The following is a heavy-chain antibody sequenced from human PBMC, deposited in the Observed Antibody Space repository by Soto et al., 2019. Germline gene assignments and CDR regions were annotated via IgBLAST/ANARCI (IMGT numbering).Heavy chain of an antibody. V-gene: IGHV4-39*01. D-gene: IGHD2-15*01. Sequence: QLQLQESGPGLVKPSETLSLTCTVSGGSISSSSYYWGWIRQPPGKGLEWIGNIYYSGSTYYNPTLKSPVTISVDTSKNQFSLKLSSVTAADTAVYYCARRQSSPWFAPWGQGTLVTVSS. J-gene: IGHJ5*02. CDR3: ARRQSSPWFAP. CDR1: GGSISSSSYY. CDR2: IYYSGST.